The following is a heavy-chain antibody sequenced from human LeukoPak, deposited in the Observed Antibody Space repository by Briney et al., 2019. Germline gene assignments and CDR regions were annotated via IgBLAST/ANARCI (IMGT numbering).Heavy chain of an antibody. CDR3: AKAPLSIAVATGIDY. CDR2: IKQDGSEK. Sequence: ETLSLTCAVYGGSFSGYYWSWIRQPPGKGLEWVANIKQDGSEKYYADSVKGRFTISRDNSKNTLYLQMNSLRAEDTAVYYCAKAPLSIAVATGIDYWGQGTLVTVSS. V-gene: IGHV3-7*01. CDR1: GGSFSGYY. J-gene: IGHJ4*02. D-gene: IGHD6-19*01.